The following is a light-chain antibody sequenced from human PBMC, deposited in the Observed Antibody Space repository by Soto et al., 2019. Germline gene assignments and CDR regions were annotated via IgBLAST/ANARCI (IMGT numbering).Light chain of an antibody. Sequence: VITHTPLSRSVTSEPPASISSEPSQRLLQSDGNTYLDWYLQKPGQPPQLLIYEVSNRLCGVPDRFSGSGSGTDFTLKISRVEAEDVAVYYCLQSIQYPRAFGQGTKVDIK. CDR1: QRLLQSDGNTY. CDR3: LQSIQYPRA. J-gene: IGKJ1*01. V-gene: IGKV2D-29*01. CDR2: EVS.